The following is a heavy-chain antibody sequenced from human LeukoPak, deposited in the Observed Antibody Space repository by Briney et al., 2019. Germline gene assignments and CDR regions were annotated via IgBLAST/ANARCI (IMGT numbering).Heavy chain of an antibody. V-gene: IGHV3-23*01. D-gene: IGHD6-19*01. CDR1: GFTFSSYA. J-gene: IGHJ4*02. CDR2: INAGDGRT. CDR3: AKDFVAVAGGKVDC. Sequence: GGSLSLSWTTSGFTFSSYAMSWVRQAPEKGRQWVSGINAGDGRTYYAGSVKGRFTISSDNSKNPMYLQMNSLRVEDTAVYYCAKDFVAVAGGKVDCWGQGTLVTVSS.